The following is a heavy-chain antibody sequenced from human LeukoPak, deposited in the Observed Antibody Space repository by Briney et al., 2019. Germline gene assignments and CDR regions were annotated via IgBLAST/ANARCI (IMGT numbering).Heavy chain of an antibody. J-gene: IGHJ4*02. V-gene: IGHV4-59*12. Sequence: SGTLSLTCTVSGGSISSYYWSWIRQPPGKGLEWIGYIYYSGSTNYNPSLKSRVTISVDTSKNQFSLKLSSVTAADTAVYYCARGDTIFGVVTPCDYWGQGTLVTVSS. D-gene: IGHD3-3*01. CDR3: ARGDTIFGVVTPCDY. CDR2: IYYSGST. CDR1: GGSISSYY.